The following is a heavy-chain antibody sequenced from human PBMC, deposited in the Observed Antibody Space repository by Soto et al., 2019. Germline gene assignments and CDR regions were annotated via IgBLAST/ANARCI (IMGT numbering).Heavy chain of an antibody. CDR1: GYTFTGYY. D-gene: IGHD6-6*01. J-gene: IGHJ4*02. CDR2: INPETGGT. V-gene: IGHV1-2*02. CDR3: ATDPLYSSSSGFDY. Sequence: ASVKVSCKASGYTFTGYYVHWVREAPGQGLEWMGWINPETGGTSYAQKFQGRVTLSRDTSTDTAYMELSSLRSEDTAVYYCATDPLYSSSSGFDYWGQGTLVTVSS.